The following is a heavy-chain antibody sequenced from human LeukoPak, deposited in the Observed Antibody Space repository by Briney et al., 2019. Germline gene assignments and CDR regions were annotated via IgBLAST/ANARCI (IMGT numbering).Heavy chain of an antibody. CDR1: GYSFTSYW. D-gene: IGHD4-17*01. V-gene: IGHV5-51*01. CDR2: IYPGDSDT. Sequence: RGESLKISCKGSGYSFTSYWIGWVRQMPGKGLEWMGIIYPGDSDTRYSPSFQGQVTISADKSISTAYLQWSSLKASDTAMYYCARRGLYGDYVAAFDIWGQGTMVTVPS. CDR3: ARRGLYGDYVAAFDI. J-gene: IGHJ3*02.